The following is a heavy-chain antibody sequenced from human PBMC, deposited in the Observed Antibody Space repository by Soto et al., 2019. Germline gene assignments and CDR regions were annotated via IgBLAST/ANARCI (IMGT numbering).Heavy chain of an antibody. CDR2: IYYSGST. J-gene: IGHJ4*02. D-gene: IGHD3-22*01. Sequence: SETLSLTCTVSGGSISSGDYYWSWIRQPPGKGLEWIGYIYYSGSTYYNPSLKSRVTISVDTSKNQFSLKLSSVTAADTAVYYCARDRSHSSAYWLLDYWGKGTQVTVSS. CDR1: GGSISSGDYY. CDR3: ARDRSHSSAYWLLDY. V-gene: IGHV4-30-4*01.